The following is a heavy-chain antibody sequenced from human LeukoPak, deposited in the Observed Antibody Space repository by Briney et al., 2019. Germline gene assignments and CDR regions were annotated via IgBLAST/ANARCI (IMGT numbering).Heavy chain of an antibody. D-gene: IGHD2-15*01. CDR1: EFTFSNYA. V-gene: IGHV3-23*01. CDR3: SKDEYIAALISIDAFDI. CDR2: LSGNAKIT. Sequence: GGSLTLSCTASEFTFSNYAMSWVRQAPGKGLEWVSSLSGNAKITYYADSVKGRFTISRDNSKNTLYLQMNILKAENTAEYCGSKDEYIAALISIDAFDIWGQGTMVTVSS. J-gene: IGHJ3*02.